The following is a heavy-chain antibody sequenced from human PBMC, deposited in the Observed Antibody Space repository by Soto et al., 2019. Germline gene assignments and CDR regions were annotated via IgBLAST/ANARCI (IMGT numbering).Heavy chain of an antibody. D-gene: IGHD3-3*01. V-gene: IGHV3-23*01. CDR2: ISGSGGST. CDR1: GFTFSSYA. CDR3: AKTRYYDFWSGYYDYFDY. Sequence: PGGSLRLSCAASGFTFSSYAMSWVRQAPGKGLEWVSAISGSGGSTYYADSVKGRFTISRDNSKNTLYLQMNSLRAEDTAVYYCAKTRYYDFWSGYYDYFDYWGQGTLVTVSS. J-gene: IGHJ4*02.